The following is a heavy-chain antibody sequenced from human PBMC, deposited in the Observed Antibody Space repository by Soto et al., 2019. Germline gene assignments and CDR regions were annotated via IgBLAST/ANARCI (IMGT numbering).Heavy chain of an antibody. CDR3: AKTLYYYDSRGYQ. Sequence: EVQLLESGGGLVQPGGSLRLSCAASGFTFSSYAMSWVRQAPGKGLEWVSAISGSGGSTYYADSVKGRFTISRDNSKNTLYLKMNSLRAEDTAVYYCAKTLYYYDSRGYQWGQGTLVTVSS. J-gene: IGHJ4*02. CDR2: ISGSGGST. CDR1: GFTFSSYA. V-gene: IGHV3-23*01. D-gene: IGHD3-22*01.